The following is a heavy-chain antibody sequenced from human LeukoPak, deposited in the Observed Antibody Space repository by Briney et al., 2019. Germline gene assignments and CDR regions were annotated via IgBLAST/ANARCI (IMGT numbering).Heavy chain of an antibody. CDR2: ISSSGSTI. Sequence: GGSLRLSCAASGFTFSDYYMSWIRQAPGKGLEWVSYISSSGSTIYYADSVKGRFTISRDNAKNSLYLQMNSLRAEDTAVYYCARVNHRQWLVRETFWDYWGQGTLVTVSS. J-gene: IGHJ4*02. D-gene: IGHD6-19*01. V-gene: IGHV3-11*01. CDR1: GFTFSDYY. CDR3: ARVNHRQWLVRETFWDY.